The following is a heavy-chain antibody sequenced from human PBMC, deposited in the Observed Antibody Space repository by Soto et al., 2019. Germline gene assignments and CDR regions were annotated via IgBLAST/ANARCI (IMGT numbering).Heavy chain of an antibody. D-gene: IGHD1-1*01. CDR2: LNPISGTA. CDR1: GCTFSSYA. J-gene: IGHJ3*02. Sequence: SVKVSCKASGCTFSSYAISWVRQAPGQGLEGMGVLNPISGTANYAQKFQGRVTITADESTSTAYMELSSLRSEDTAVYYCARAQNWNVGSKDAFDIWGQGTMVTVSS. CDR3: ARAQNWNVGSKDAFDI. V-gene: IGHV1-69*13.